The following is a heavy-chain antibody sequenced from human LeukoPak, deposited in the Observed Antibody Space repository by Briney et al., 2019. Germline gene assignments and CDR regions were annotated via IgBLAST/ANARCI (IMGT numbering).Heavy chain of an antibody. CDR3: ARDGSDPGFDY. V-gene: IGHV1-46*01. CDR1: GYTFTSYY. Sequence: VASVKVSCNASGYTFTSYYMHWVRQAPGQGLEWMGIINPSGGSTSYAQKFQGRVTMTRDTSTSTVYMELSSLRSEDTAVYYCARDGSDPGFDYWGQGTLVTVSS. J-gene: IGHJ4*02. CDR2: INPSGGST. D-gene: IGHD1-1*01.